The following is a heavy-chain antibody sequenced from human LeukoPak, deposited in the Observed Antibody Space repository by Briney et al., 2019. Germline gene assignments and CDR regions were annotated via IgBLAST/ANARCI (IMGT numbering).Heavy chain of an antibody. CDR3: ARDGRGENWFDP. J-gene: IGHJ5*02. CDR1: GGTFSSYA. CDR2: IIPIFGTA. V-gene: IGHV1-69*01. Sequence: ALVKVSCKASGGTFSSYAISWVRQAPGQGLEWMGGIIPIFGTANYAQKFQGRVTITADESTSTAYMELSSLRSEDTAVYYCARDGRGENWFDPWGQGTLVTVSS. D-gene: IGHD3-10*01.